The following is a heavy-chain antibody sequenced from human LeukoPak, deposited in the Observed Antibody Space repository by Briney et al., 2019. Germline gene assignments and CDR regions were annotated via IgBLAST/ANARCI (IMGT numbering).Heavy chain of an antibody. CDR3: ARFASSGYYASAFDI. D-gene: IGHD3-22*01. V-gene: IGHV3-48*04. CDR2: ISSSGSTI. CDR1: GFTFSSYS. Sequence: PGGSLRLSCAASGFTFSSYSMSWIRQAPGKGLEWVSYISSSGSTIYYADSVKGRFTISRDNAKNSLYLQMNSLRAEDTAVYYCARFASSGYYASAFDIWGQGTMVTVSS. J-gene: IGHJ3*02.